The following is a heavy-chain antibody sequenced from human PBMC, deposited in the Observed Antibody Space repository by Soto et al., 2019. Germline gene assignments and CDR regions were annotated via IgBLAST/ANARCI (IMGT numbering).Heavy chain of an antibody. CDR3: AKDMFGSSWGLLFDY. J-gene: IGHJ4*02. CDR1: GFTFSSYG. CDR2: ISYDGSNK. D-gene: IGHD6-13*01. Sequence: GGSLRLSCAASGFTFSSYGMHWVRQAPGKGPEWVAVISYDGSNKYYADSVKGRFTISRDNSKNTLYLQMNSLRAEDTAVYYCAKDMFGSSWGLLFDYWGQGTLVTVSS. V-gene: IGHV3-30*18.